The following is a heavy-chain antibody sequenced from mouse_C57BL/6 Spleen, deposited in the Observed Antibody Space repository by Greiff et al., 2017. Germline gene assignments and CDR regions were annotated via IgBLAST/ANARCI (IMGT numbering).Heavy chain of an antibody. Sequence: DVKLQESGPGLVKPSQSLSLTCSVTGYSITSGYYWNWIRQFPGNKLEWMGYISYDGSNNYNPSLKNRISITRDTSKNQFFLKLNSVTTEDTATYYCARGRLWEYYSNCFDYWGQGTTLTVSS. V-gene: IGHV3-6*01. D-gene: IGHD2-5*01. CDR1: GYSITSGYY. CDR3: ARGRLWEYYSNCFDY. J-gene: IGHJ2*01. CDR2: ISYDGSN.